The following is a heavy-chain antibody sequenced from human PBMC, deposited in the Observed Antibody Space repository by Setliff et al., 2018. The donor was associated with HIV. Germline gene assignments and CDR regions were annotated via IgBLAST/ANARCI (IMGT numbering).Heavy chain of an antibody. CDR2: INQSGTV. CDR3: ARGGDSAKQGY. V-gene: IGHV4-34*01. D-gene: IGHD6-25*01. J-gene: IGHJ4*02. Sequence: PSETLSLTCDVYGGSLSGDYWAWIRQSPGKGLEWIGDINQSGTVNYNPSLKGRFTISVDRSKSHFSLRLTSVTAADTAIYYCARGGDSAKQGYWGQGALVTVSS. CDR1: GGSLSGDY.